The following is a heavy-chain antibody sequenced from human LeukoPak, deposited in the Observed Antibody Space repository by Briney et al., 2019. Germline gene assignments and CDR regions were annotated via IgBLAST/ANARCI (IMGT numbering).Heavy chain of an antibody. V-gene: IGHV4-31*03. Sequence: SETLSLTCTVSGGSISSGGYYWSWIRQHPGKGLEWIGYIYYSGSTYYNPSLKSRVTISVDTSKNQFSLKLSSVTAAATAVYYCARSRCSSISCASRGAFDIWGQGTMVTVSS. CDR1: GGSISSGGYY. CDR2: IYYSGST. CDR3: ARSRCSSISCASRGAFDI. D-gene: IGHD2-2*01. J-gene: IGHJ3*02.